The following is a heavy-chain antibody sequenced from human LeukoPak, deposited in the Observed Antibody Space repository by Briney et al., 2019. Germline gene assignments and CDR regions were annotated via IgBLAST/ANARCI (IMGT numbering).Heavy chain of an antibody. CDR1: GYSISSGYY. J-gene: IGHJ6*03. CDR2: IYHGGST. Sequence: KSSETLSLTCTVSGYSISSGYYWGWIRQPPGKGLEWIGSIYHGGSTYYNPSLKSRVTISVDTSKNQFSLKMSSVTAADTAVYYCARILSSEYYYYYYMDVWGKGTTVTVSS. V-gene: IGHV4-38-2*02. CDR3: ARILSSEYYYYYYMDV.